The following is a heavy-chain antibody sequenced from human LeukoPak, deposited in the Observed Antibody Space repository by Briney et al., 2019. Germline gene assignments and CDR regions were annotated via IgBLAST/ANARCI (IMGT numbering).Heavy chain of an antibody. D-gene: IGHD1-26*01. CDR2: ISGSGSIT. CDR1: GYTFTSYA. Sequence: GASVKVSCKASGYTFTSYAMSWVRQAPGKGLEWGSTISGSGSITYYADSVKGWFTISRDNSRNTLYPQMNSLRADDTAVYYCARAPWGVGATPPYWGQGTLVTVSS. J-gene: IGHJ4*02. CDR3: ARAPWGVGATPPY. V-gene: IGHV3-23*01.